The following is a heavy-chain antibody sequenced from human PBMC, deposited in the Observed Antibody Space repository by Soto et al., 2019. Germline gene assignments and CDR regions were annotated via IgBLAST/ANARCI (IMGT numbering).Heavy chain of an antibody. CDR1: GFTFSSYW. D-gene: IGHD3-3*01. CDR2: IKQDGSEK. J-gene: IGHJ6*03. Sequence: EVQLVESGGGLVQPGGSLRLSCAASGFTFSSYWMSWVRQAPGKGLEWVANIKQDGSEKYYVDSVKGRFTISRDNAKNSLYLQMNSLRAEDTAVYYCASVGYDFRSGPDYYYYYMDVWGKGTTVTVSS. V-gene: IGHV3-7*01. CDR3: ASVGYDFRSGPDYYYYYMDV.